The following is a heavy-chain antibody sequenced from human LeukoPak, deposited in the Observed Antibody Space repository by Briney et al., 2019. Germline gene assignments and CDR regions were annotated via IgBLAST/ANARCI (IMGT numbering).Heavy chain of an antibody. D-gene: IGHD6-19*01. Sequence: ASVKVSCKASGYTFTGYYMHWVRQAPGQGLEWMGWINPNSGGTNYAQKFQGRVTFTRDTSASTVYMELSSLRSEDMAIYYCARGYSNGWYHDYWGQGTPVIVSS. CDR3: ARGYSNGWYHDY. V-gene: IGHV1-2*02. CDR2: INPNSGGT. CDR1: GYTFTGYY. J-gene: IGHJ4*02.